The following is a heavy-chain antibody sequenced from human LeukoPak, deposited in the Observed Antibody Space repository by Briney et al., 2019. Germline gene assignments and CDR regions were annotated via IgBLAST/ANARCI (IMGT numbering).Heavy chain of an antibody. CDR3: ARLISLTTPPYFYYDMDV. CDR2: ISPYNGNI. CDR1: GYTFSNYD. V-gene: IGHV1-18*01. D-gene: IGHD1-1*01. Sequence: ASVKVSCTTSGYTFSNYDITWVRQAPGQGLEWMGWISPYNGNINYAQNIQGRVTMTTDTSTSTAYMELRSLRFEDTAVYYCARLISLTTPPYFYYDMDVWGQGTTVIVSS. J-gene: IGHJ6*02.